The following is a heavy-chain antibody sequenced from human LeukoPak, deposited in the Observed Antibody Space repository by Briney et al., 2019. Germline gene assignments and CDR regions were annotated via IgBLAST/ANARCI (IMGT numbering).Heavy chain of an antibody. Sequence: ASVKVSCKASGYTFTSYYMHWVRQAPGQGLEWMGRINPNSGGTNYAQKFQGRVTMTRDTSISTAYMELSRLRSDDTAVYYCAREWVWYYYDSSGPPGAFDIWGQGTMVTVSS. V-gene: IGHV1-2*06. D-gene: IGHD3-22*01. CDR1: GYTFTSYY. J-gene: IGHJ3*02. CDR3: AREWVWYYYDSSGPPGAFDI. CDR2: INPNSGGT.